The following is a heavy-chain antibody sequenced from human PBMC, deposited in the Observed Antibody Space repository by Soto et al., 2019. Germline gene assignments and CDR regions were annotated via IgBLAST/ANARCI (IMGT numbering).Heavy chain of an antibody. D-gene: IGHD3-10*02. Sequence: EVQLVESGGGLVQPGESLRLSCAASGFTFSSYNMNWVRQAPGKGLEWVSHVSSSSNAIYYADSVRGRFTISRDNAKNSLYLQMNRLRDEDTAVYYCAREMFSWGQGTLVTVSS. CDR1: GFTFSSYN. CDR2: VSSSSNAI. V-gene: IGHV3-48*02. CDR3: AREMFS. J-gene: IGHJ5*02.